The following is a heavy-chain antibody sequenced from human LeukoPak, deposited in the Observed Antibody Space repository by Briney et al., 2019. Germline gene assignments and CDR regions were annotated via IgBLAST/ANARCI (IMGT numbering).Heavy chain of an antibody. Sequence: GASVKVSCKASGYTFTGYYIHWVRQAPGQGLEWMGWINPYSGGTNYAQKFQGRVTMTRDTSISTAYMELRSLRSDDTAVYYCARSGGGFGEIDYWGQGTLVTVSS. J-gene: IGHJ4*02. V-gene: IGHV1-2*02. CDR2: INPYSGGT. CDR1: GYTFTGYY. CDR3: ARSGGGFGEIDY. D-gene: IGHD3-10*01.